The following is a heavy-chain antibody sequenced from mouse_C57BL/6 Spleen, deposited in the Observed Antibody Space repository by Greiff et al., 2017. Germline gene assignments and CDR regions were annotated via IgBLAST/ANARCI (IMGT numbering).Heavy chain of an antibody. CDR2: INPNNGGT. J-gene: IGHJ4*01. CDR3: ARAAQALYYAMDY. V-gene: IGHV1-26*01. D-gene: IGHD3-2*02. CDR1: GYTFTDYY. Sequence: VQLQQSGPELVKPGASVKISCKASGYTFTDYYMNWVKQSHGKSLEWIGDINPNNGGTSYNQKFKGKATLTVDKSSSTAYMELRSLTSEDSAVYYCARAAQALYYAMDYWGQGTSVTVSS.